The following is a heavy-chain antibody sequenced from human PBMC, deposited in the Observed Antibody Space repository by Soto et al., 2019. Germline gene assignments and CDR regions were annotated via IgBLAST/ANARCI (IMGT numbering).Heavy chain of an antibody. CDR3: VEGWNDF. Sequence: EVQMVQSGGDLVKPGGSLRLSCVTSGFMFSSAWMSWVRQAPGKGLEWVARIKSKADGGARDYAAPVKGRFTISRDDSKNTVYLQMNSLRAEDTGVYYCVEGWNDFWGQGTLVTVSS. D-gene: IGHD1-1*01. V-gene: IGHV3-15*01. CDR1: GFMFSSAW. J-gene: IGHJ4*02. CDR2: IKSKADGGAR.